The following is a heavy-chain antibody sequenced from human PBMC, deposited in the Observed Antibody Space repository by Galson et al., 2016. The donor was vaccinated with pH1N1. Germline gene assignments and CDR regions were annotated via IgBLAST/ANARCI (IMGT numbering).Heavy chain of an antibody. V-gene: IGHV3-30*18. Sequence: SLRLSCAASGFAFSNYGIHWVRQAPGKGLEWVALISYDGTNKYYGDSVKGRCSISRDNSKNTLYLQMNSLRAEDTAVYYCAKDDYPLIIGLRRAWGMNVWVQGTTVIVS. D-gene: IGHD3-16*01. CDR1: GFAFSNYG. J-gene: IGHJ6*02. CDR2: ISYDGTNK. CDR3: AKDDYPLIIGLRRAWGMNV.